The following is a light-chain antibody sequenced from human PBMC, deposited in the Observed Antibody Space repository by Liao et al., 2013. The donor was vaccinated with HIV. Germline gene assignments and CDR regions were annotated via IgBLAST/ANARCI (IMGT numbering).Light chain of an antibody. CDR2: YDG. V-gene: IGLV3-21*01. J-gene: IGLJ2*01. CDR3: QACDTSTTGGXV. Sequence: SYVLTQPPSVSVAPGKTARITCGGTNIGIKSVHWYQQRPGQAPVLVIYYDGDRPSGIPERFSGSHSGNTATLTISRVEAGDEADYYCQACDTSTTGGXVFGGGTKLTVL. CDR1: NIGIKS.